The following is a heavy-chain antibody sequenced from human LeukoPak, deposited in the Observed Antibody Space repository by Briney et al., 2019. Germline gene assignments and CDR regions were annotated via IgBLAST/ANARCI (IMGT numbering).Heavy chain of an antibody. CDR2: ISSSGSTI. CDR1: GFTFSSYE. CDR3: ARVSARPADY. J-gene: IGHJ4*02. D-gene: IGHD2-2*01. Sequence: GGSLRLSCAASGFTFSSYEMNWVRQAPGKGLEWVSYISSSGSTIYYADSVKGRFSISRDNAKNSLYLQMNSLRAEDTAVYYCARVSARPADYWGQGTLVTVSS. V-gene: IGHV3-48*03.